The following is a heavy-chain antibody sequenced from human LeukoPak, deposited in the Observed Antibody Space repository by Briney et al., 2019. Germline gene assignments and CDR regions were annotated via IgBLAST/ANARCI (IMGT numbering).Heavy chain of an antibody. Sequence: GGSLRLSCAASGFTFSSYAMSWVRQAPGKGLEWVSAISGSGGSTYYADSVKGRFTISRGNSKNTLYLQMNSLRAEDTAVYYCARDTANWFDPWGQGTLVTVSS. CDR1: GFTFSSYA. CDR2: ISGSGGST. V-gene: IGHV3-23*01. D-gene: IGHD4-17*01. CDR3: ARDTANWFDP. J-gene: IGHJ5*02.